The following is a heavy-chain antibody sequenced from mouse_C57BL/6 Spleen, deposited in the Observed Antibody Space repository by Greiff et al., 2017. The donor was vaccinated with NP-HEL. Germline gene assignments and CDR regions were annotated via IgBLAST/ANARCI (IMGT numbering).Heavy chain of an antibody. V-gene: IGHV5-17*01. J-gene: IGHJ4*01. CDR2: ISSGSSTI. CDR1: GFTFSDYG. D-gene: IGHD2-3*01. Sequence: EVMLVESGGGLVKPGGSLKLSCAASGFTFSDYGMHWVRQAPEKGLEWVAYISSGSSTIYYADTVKGRFTISRDNAKNTLFLQMTILRSEDTAMYYCARDPGYFYAMDYWGQGTSVTVSS. CDR3: ARDPGYFYAMDY.